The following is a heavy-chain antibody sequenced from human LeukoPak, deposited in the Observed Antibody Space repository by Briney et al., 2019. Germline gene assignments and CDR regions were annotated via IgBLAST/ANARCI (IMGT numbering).Heavy chain of an antibody. CDR3: ARGSVRQLENWFDP. Sequence: ASVKVSCKASGYTFTSYGISWVRQAPGQGLEWMGWMNPNSGNTGHAQKFQGRVTMTRNTSISTAYMELSSLRSEDTAVYYCARGSVRQLENWFDPWGQGTLVTVSS. V-gene: IGHV1-8*02. D-gene: IGHD6-13*01. J-gene: IGHJ5*02. CDR2: MNPNSGNT. CDR1: GYTFTSYG.